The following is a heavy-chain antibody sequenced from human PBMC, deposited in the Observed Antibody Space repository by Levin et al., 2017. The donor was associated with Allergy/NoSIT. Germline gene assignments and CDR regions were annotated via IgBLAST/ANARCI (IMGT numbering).Heavy chain of an antibody. CDR1: GFTFSSYG. V-gene: IGHV3-30*18. Sequence: GGSLRLSCAASGFTFSSYGMHWVRQAPGKGLEWVAVISYDGSNKYYADSVKGRFTISRDNSKNTLYLQMNSLRAEDTAVYYCAKSDQYGDYLNYYGMDVWGQGTTVTVSS. CDR3: AKSDQYGDYLNYYGMDV. D-gene: IGHD4-17*01. J-gene: IGHJ6*02. CDR2: ISYDGSNK.